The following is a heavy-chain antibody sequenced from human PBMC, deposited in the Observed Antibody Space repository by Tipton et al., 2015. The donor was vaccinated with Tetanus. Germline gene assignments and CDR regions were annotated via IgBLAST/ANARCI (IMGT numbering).Heavy chain of an antibody. CDR1: GGTFSSYA. CDR2: IIPIFGTA. Sequence: QVQLVQSGAEVKKPGSSVKVSCKASGGTFSSYAISWVRQAPGQGLEWMGGIIPIFGTANYAQKFQGRVTITEDKSTSTAYMELSSLRSEDTAVYYCARARGRDGYNYPRYFDLWGRGTLVTVSS. J-gene: IGHJ2*01. V-gene: IGHV1-69*06. CDR3: ARARGRDGYNYPRYFDL. D-gene: IGHD5-24*01.